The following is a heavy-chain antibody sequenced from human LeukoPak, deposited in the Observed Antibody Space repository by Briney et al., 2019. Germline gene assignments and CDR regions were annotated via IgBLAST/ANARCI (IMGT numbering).Heavy chain of an antibody. D-gene: IGHD3-22*01. J-gene: IGHJ4*02. CDR1: GGSISSSSYY. CDR2: IYYSGST. Sequence: SETLSLTCTVSGGSISSSSYYWGWIRQPPGKGLEWIGSIYYSGSTYYNPSLKSRVTISVDTSKNQFSLKLSSVTAADTAVYYCARRAPPGYYYDSSGYYYFDYWGQGTLVTVSS. CDR3: ARRAPPGYYYDSSGYYYFDY. V-gene: IGHV4-39*07.